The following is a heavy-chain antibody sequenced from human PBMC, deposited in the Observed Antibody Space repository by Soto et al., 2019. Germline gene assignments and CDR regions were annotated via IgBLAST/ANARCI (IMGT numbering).Heavy chain of an antibody. CDR2: IYYTGTT. J-gene: IGHJ4*02. CDR1: GYSIGSYNW. V-gene: IGHV4-28*01. D-gene: IGHD3-10*01. Sequence: PSETLSLTCTVPGYSIGSYNWCGWIRQPPGKGLEWIGYIYYTGTTYHNLSLKSRVTMSLDTAVDQFSLKLSSVTAADTAVYYCVRNSGLKTGRIDYWGQGALVTVSS. CDR3: VRNSGLKTGRIDY.